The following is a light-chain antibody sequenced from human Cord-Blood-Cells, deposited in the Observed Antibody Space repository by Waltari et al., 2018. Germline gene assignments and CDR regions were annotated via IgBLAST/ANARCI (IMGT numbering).Light chain of an antibody. V-gene: IGLV2-14*03. CDR1: SSDVGGYNY. CDR2: DVS. Sequence: QSALTQPASVSGSPGPSITISCTGTSSDVGGYNYVSWYQQNPGKAPKLMIYDVSNRPSGVSNRFSGSKSGNTASLTISGLQAEDEADYYCSSYTSSSTLWVFGGGTKLTVL. CDR3: SSYTSSSTLWV. J-gene: IGLJ3*02.